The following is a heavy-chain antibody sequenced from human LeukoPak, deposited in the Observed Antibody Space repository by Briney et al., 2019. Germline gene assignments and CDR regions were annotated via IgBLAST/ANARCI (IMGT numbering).Heavy chain of an antibody. Sequence: SVKVSCKASGGTFSSYAISWVRQAPGQGLEWMGGIIPIFGTANYAQKFQGRVTITTDESTSTAYMELSSLRSEDTAVYYCARGDYKASGSYFDYWGQGTPVTVAS. V-gene: IGHV1-69*05. CDR3: ARGDYKASGSYFDY. CDR2: IIPIFGTA. J-gene: IGHJ4*02. CDR1: GGTFSSYA. D-gene: IGHD3-10*01.